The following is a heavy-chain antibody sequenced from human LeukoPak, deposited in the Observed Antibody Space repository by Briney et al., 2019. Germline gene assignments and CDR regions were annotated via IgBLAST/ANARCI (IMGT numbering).Heavy chain of an antibody. Sequence: AVKVSCKASGGSFISYAISWVGQAPGQGLEWVGRIIPILAIATYAQKFQGKVTITADKFTSTAYMQLRSLRSEDTAVYYCARVGSVSGTYPPSYWGQGTLVTVYS. V-gene: IGHV1-69*04. J-gene: IGHJ4*02. CDR1: GGSFISYA. CDR3: ARVGSVSGTYPPSY. D-gene: IGHD1-26*01. CDR2: IIPILAIA.